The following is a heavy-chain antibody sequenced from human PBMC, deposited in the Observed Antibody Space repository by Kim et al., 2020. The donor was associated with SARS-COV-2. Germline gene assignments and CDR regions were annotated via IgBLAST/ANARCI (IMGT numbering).Heavy chain of an antibody. CDR1: GFTFSSYS. V-gene: IGHV3-21*01. CDR2: ISSSSSYI. J-gene: IGHJ3*02. CDR3: ARVMVVTAIRGGAFDI. D-gene: IGHD2-21*02. Sequence: GGSLRLSCAASGFTFSSYSMNWVRQAPGKGLEWVSSISSSSSYIYYADSVKGRFTISRDNAKNSLYLQMNSLRAEDTAVYYCARVMVVTAIRGGAFDIWGQGTMVTVSS.